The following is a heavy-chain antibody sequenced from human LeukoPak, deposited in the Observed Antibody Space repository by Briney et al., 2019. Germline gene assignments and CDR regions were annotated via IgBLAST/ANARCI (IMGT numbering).Heavy chain of an antibody. J-gene: IGHJ3*01. Sequence: PGGSLRLSCAASGFTFSSYHMNWVRQAPGKGLEWVSSISGDSSTMKYADSVKGRFTISRENAKNSLYLQMNSRRAEETAVYYGAKDWQWELLTGAFYVWGQVTMVTVS. V-gene: IGHV3-48*01. D-gene: IGHD1-26*01. CDR3: AKDWQWELLTGAFYV. CDR2: ISGDSSTM. CDR1: GFTFSSYH.